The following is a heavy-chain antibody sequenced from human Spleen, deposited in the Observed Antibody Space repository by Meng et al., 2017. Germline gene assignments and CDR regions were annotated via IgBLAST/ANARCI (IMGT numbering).Heavy chain of an antibody. D-gene: IGHD5-24*01. CDR1: GYTFNNYN. Sequence: ASVKVSCKASGYTFNNYNINWVRQAPGQGPTWMGWISTYNGNTNYAQNLQGRVTMTTDTSTSTAYMELRSLRSDDTAVYYCARDVPRDGYNYYYYYYGMDVWGQGTTVTVSS. V-gene: IGHV1-18*01. J-gene: IGHJ6*02. CDR2: ISTYNGNT. CDR3: ARDVPRDGYNYYYYYYGMDV.